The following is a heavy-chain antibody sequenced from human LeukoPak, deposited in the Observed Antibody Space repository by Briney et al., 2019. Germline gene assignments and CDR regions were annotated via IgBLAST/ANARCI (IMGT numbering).Heavy chain of an antibody. CDR1: GGTFSSYA. D-gene: IGHD6-13*01. V-gene: IGHV1-69*05. J-gene: IGHJ5*02. CDR3: AGTGIAAAGRSRNWFDP. CDR2: IIPIFGTA. Sequence: ASVKVSCKASGGTFSSYAISWVRQAPGQGLEWMGGIIPIFGTANYAQKFQGRVTITTDESTSTAYMELSSLRSEDTAVYYCAGTGIAAAGRSRNWFDPWGQGTLVTVSS.